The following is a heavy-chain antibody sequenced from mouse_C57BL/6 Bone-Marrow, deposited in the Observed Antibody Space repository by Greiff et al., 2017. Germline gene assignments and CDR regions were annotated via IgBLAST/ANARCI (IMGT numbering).Heavy chain of an antibody. CDR1: GYAFTNYL. CDR2: INPGSGGT. V-gene: IGHV1-54*01. D-gene: IGHD1-1*01. CDR3: ATSITTVVYWYFDV. Sequence: VQLKQSGAELVRPGTSVKVSCKASGYAFTNYLIEWVKQRPGQGLEWIGVINPGSGGTNHNEKFKGKATLTADKSSSTAYMQLSSLTSEDSAVYFCATSITTVVYWYFDVWGTGTTVTVSS. J-gene: IGHJ1*03.